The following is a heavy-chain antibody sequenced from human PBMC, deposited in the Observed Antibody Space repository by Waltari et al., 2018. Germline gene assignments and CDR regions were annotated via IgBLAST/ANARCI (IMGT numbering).Heavy chain of an antibody. J-gene: IGHJ3*02. CDR1: GFTFSSYG. V-gene: IGHV3-33*06. D-gene: IGHD1-1*01. Sequence: QVQLVESGGGVVQPGRSLRLSCAASGFTFSSYGMHWVRQAPGKGLEWVAVIWYDGSNKYYADSVKGRFTISRDNSKNTLYLQMNSLRAEDTAVYYCAKDHGPTGTTRGSAFDIWGQGTMVTVSS. CDR2: IWYDGSNK. CDR3: AKDHGPTGTTRGSAFDI.